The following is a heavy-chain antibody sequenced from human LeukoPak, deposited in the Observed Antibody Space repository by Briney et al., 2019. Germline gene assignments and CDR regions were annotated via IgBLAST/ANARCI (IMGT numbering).Heavy chain of an antibody. D-gene: IGHD2-2*01. CDR2: IKQDGSEK. CDR3: AIAQGYCSSTSCYLDY. V-gene: IGHV3-7*01. CDR1: GFTFSSYW. J-gene: IGHJ4*02. Sequence: GGSLRLSCAASGFTFSSYWMSWVRQAPGKGLEWVANIKQDGSEKYYVDSVKGRFTISRDNAKNSLYLQMNSLRAEDTAVYYCAIAQGYCSSTSCYLDYWGQGTLVTVSS.